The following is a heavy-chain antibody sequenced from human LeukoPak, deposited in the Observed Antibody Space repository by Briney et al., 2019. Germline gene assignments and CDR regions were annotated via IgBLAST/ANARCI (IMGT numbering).Heavy chain of an antibody. Sequence: ASVKVSCKASGYTFTSYGISWVRQAPGQGLEWMGWISAYNGNTNYAQKLQGRVTMTEDTSTDTAYMELSSLRSEDTAVYYCAVGKILKYCTNGVYEPDTSNWFDPWGQGTLVTVSS. J-gene: IGHJ5*02. CDR3: AVGKILKYCTNGVYEPDTSNWFDP. CDR1: GYTFTSYG. D-gene: IGHD2-8*01. CDR2: ISAYNGNT. V-gene: IGHV1-18*01.